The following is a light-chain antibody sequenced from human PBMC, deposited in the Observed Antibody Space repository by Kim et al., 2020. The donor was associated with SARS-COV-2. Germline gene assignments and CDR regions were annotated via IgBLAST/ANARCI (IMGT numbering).Light chain of an antibody. J-gene: IGLJ3*02. Sequence: QSVLTQPPSASGTPGQRVTISCSGTSSNIGSNNEVWYQQLPAATPNLLIYSNNKRPPGIPDRCSGSRSGTSASLAISGLQYGDEADYYCAVWYESLKPVVFGGGTQLTVL. CDR3: AVWYESLKPVV. V-gene: IGLV1-44*01. CDR1: SSNIGSNN. CDR2: SNN.